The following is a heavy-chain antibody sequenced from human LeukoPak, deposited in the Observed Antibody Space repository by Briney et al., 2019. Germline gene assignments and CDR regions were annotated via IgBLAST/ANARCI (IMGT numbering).Heavy chain of an antibody. V-gene: IGHV3-23*01. CDR3: AKDGPFMMGVGVDY. Sequence: QSGGSLRLSCAASGFTFSSYVMSWVRQAPGKGLEWVSAISGSGGSTYYADSVKGRFTISRDNSKNTLYLQMNSLRAEDTAVYYCAKDGPFMMGVGVDYWGQGTLVTVSS. D-gene: IGHD3-22*01. CDR2: ISGSGGST. J-gene: IGHJ4*02. CDR1: GFTFSSYV.